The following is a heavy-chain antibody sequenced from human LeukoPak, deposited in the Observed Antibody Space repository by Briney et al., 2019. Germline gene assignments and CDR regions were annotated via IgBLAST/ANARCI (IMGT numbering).Heavy chain of an antibody. V-gene: IGHV4-30-4*01. CDR1: TGSISSGDYY. CDR3: ARDREDSATVNYYFDY. J-gene: IGHJ4*02. D-gene: IGHD1-1*01. CDR2: IYYSGTT. Sequence: SETLSLTCTVSTGSISSGDYYWSWIRQPPGKGLEWLGSIYYSGTTYYNPSLKSRLTMSVDTSKNQFSLKLTSVTAADTAVYYCARDREDSATVNYYFDYWGQGTLVTVSS.